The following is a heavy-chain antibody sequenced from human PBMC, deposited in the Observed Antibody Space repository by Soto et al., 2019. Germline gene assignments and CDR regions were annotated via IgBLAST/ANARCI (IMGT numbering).Heavy chain of an antibody. CDR1: GFNFDNYG. CDR3: AKDRVGGTFYTPLGF. D-gene: IGHD1-7*01. J-gene: IGHJ4*02. V-gene: IGHV3-30*18. Sequence: GGSLRLSCQASGFNFDNYGMHWVRQAPGKGLEWVAVITYDGSNKYYADSVKGRFTISRDNSKNTLSLHLDTLKPEDTAVYHCAKDRVGGTFYTPLGFWGQGTLVTVSS. CDR2: ITYDGSNK.